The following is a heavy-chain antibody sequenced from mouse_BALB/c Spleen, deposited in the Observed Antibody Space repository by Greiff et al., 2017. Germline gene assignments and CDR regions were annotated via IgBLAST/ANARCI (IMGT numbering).Heavy chain of an antibody. CDR1: GFSLTSYG. D-gene: IGHD1-1*01. J-gene: IGHJ1*01. V-gene: IGHV2-2*02. CDR2: IWSGGST. Sequence: VMLVESGPGLVQPSQSLSITCTVSGFSLTSYGVHWVRQSPGKGLEWLGVIWSGGSTDYNAAFISRLSISKDNSKSQVFFKMNSLQANDTAIYYCARGTGSSYHWYFDVWGAGTTVTVSS. CDR3: ARGTGSSYHWYFDV.